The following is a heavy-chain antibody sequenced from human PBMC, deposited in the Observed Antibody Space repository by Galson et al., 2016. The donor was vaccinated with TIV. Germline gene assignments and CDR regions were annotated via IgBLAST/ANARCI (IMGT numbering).Heavy chain of an antibody. D-gene: IGHD2-2*02. Sequence: LSLTCTVSGYSISSGYYWGWIRQPPGKGLEWIGNIYHTGSTYSNPYLRSRLTMSVDTSKNQFSLILNSVTAADTAVYYCARDCTSTTCHIYYYGMDVWGQGTMVAVSS. V-gene: IGHV4-38-2*02. J-gene: IGHJ6*02. CDR3: ARDCTSTTCHIYYYGMDV. CDR1: GYSISSGYY. CDR2: IYHTGST.